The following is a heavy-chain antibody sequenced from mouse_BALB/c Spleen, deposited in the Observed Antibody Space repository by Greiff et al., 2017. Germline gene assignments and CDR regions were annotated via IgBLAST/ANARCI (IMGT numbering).Heavy chain of an antibody. Sequence: VQLQESGPGLVAPSQSLSITCTVSGFSLTSYGVHWVRQPPGKGLEWLGVIWAGGSTNYNSALMSRLSISKDNSKSQVFLKMNSLQTDDTAMYYCARDQIYDGYYYYAMDYWGQGTSVTVSS. V-gene: IGHV2-9*02. D-gene: IGHD2-3*01. CDR2: IWAGGST. J-gene: IGHJ4*01. CDR1: GFSLTSYG. CDR3: ARDQIYDGYYYYAMDY.